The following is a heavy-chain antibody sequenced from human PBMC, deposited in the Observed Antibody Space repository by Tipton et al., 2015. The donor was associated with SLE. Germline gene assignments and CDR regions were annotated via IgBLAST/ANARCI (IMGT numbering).Heavy chain of an antibody. CDR3: ASGVTGTTGAFDI. CDR1: GYTFTNYG. Sequence: QVQLVQSGGEVKKPGASVRVACKASGYTFTNYGFSWVRQAPGQGLEWMGWITAYNANTNYAQKLQDRVTMTTDTSTSAAYMELRSLISDDTAVYYCASGVTGTTGAFDIWGQGTMVTVSS. V-gene: IGHV1-18*04. D-gene: IGHD1-20*01. J-gene: IGHJ3*02. CDR2: ITAYNANT.